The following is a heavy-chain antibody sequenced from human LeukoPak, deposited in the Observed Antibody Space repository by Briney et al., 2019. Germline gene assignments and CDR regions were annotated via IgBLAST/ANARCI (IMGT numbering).Heavy chain of an antibody. Sequence: GGSLGLSCAASGFTFSSYAMHWVRQAPGKGLEWVAVISYDGSNKYYADSVKGRFTISRDNSKNTLYLQMNSPRAEDTAVYYCARDRRVAVITGAFDIWGQGTMVTVSS. CDR3: ARDRRVAVITGAFDI. CDR2: ISYDGSNK. CDR1: GFTFSSYA. V-gene: IGHV3-30-3*01. J-gene: IGHJ3*02. D-gene: IGHD3-22*01.